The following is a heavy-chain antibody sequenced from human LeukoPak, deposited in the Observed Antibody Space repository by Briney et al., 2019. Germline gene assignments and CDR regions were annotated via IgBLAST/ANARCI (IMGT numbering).Heavy chain of an antibody. V-gene: IGHV1-2*02. CDR3: ARDTAVGQQLLCPNDY. J-gene: IGHJ4*02. CDR2: INPNSGGT. Sequence: ASVKVPCKASGYTFTRYYMHWVRQAPGQGLEWMGWINPNSGGTNYAQKFQGRVTMTRDTSISTAYMELSRLRSDDTAVYYCARDTAVGQQLLCPNDYWGQGTLVTVSS. CDR1: GYTFTRYY. D-gene: IGHD2-2*01.